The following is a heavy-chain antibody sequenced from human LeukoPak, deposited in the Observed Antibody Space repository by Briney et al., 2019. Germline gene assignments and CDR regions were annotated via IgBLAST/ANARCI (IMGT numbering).Heavy chain of an antibody. CDR1: GYTFTSYD. CDR2: VNPNSGNT. D-gene: IGHD6-6*01. J-gene: IGHJ4*02. CDR3: AREPSLQSSSSYNY. V-gene: IGHV1-8*01. Sequence: ASVKVSCKASGYTFTSYDINWVRQATGQGLEWMGWVNPNSGNTGYAQKFQGRVTMTRDTSITTAYMELSSLSSEDTAMYYCAREPSLQSSSSYNYWGQGTLVTVSS.